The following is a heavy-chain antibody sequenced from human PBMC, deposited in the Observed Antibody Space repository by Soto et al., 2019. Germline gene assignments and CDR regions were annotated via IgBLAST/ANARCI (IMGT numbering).Heavy chain of an antibody. CDR3: ARGSGYHNY. Sequence: GESLKISCKGSGYTFNSYWIAWVRQMPGKGLERMGIIYPGDSDTKYSPSFQGQVTISVDKSTSTAYLQWNSLRASDTAMYYCARGSGYHNYWGQGTLVTVSS. J-gene: IGHJ4*02. CDR1: GYTFNSYW. D-gene: IGHD5-12*01. V-gene: IGHV5-51*01. CDR2: IYPGDSDT.